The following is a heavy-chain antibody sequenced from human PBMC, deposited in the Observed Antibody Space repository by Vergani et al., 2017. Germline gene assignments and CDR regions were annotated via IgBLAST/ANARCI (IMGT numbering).Heavy chain of an antibody. D-gene: IGHD6-13*01. CDR1: GFTFDDYA. Sequence: EGQLVESGGVVVQPGGSLRLSCAASGFTFDDYAMHWVRQAPGKGLEWVSLISWDGGSTYYADSVKGRFTISRDNRKKSLYLQMNSLRAEDTALYYCAKDMSAAAGHYYYGMDVWGQGTTVTVSS. V-gene: IGHV3-43D*04. J-gene: IGHJ6*02. CDR2: ISWDGGST. CDR3: AKDMSAAAGHYYYGMDV.